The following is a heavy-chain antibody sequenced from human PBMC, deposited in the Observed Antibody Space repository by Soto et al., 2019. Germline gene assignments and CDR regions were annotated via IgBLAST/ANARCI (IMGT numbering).Heavy chain of an antibody. CDR3: ARQFDSDTTGYYYAY. J-gene: IGHJ4*02. D-gene: IGHD3-22*01. V-gene: IGHV1-69*13. CDR1: GGTFSRNT. CDR2: IMPIFGSA. Sequence: AAKVRCKASGGTFSRNTISWARQAPGQGLEWMGGIMPIFGSANYAQKFQGRVTITADENTRTVYMELSRLRSEDTAVYYCARQFDSDTTGYYYAYWGQGTLVTVSS.